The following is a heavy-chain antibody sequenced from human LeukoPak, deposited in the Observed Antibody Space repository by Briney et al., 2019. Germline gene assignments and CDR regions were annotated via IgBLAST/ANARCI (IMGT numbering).Heavy chain of an antibody. CDR1: GFXFSSYA. D-gene: IGHD3-10*01. V-gene: IGHV3-23*01. CDR2: FSGSGEST. Sequence: GGSLRLSCAASGFXFSSYAISWVRQAPGKGLEWVSTFSGSGESTNYADSVKGRFTISRDNPKNTLYLQMNSLRAEDTAVYYCAKDLYGSEDYWGQGTLVTVSS. CDR3: AKDLYGSEDY. J-gene: IGHJ4*02.